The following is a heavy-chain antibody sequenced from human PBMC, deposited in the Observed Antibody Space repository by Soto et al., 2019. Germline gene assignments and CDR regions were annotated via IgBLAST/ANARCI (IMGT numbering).Heavy chain of an antibody. V-gene: IGHV5-51*01. CDR3: ARREYSGYDYRSHFDY. CDR1: GDSFTIYW. CDR2: IYPGDSDT. J-gene: IGHJ4*02. Sequence: PGESRKISCKGSGDSFTIYWIGWLRQMPGKGLEWMGIIYPGDSDTRYSPSFQGQVTISADKSISTAYLQWSSLKASDTAMYYCARREYSGYDYRSHFDYWGQGTLVTVSS. D-gene: IGHD5-12*01.